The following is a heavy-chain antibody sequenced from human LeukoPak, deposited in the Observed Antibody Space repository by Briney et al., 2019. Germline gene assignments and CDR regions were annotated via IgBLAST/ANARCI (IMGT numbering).Heavy chain of an antibody. V-gene: IGHV4-38-2*02. Sequence: SETLSLTCGVSGYSISSGYQWAWIRQSPGKGLEWIGSIYHSGSAHYNPSPKSRVTISVETSKNQFSLNMYSVTAADTAVYYCARDPRWLTPDCTSTSCYENYFDPWGQGTLVTVSS. CDR1: GYSISSGYQ. CDR2: IYHSGSA. CDR3: ARDPRWLTPDCTSTSCYENYFDP. J-gene: IGHJ5*02. D-gene: IGHD2-2*01.